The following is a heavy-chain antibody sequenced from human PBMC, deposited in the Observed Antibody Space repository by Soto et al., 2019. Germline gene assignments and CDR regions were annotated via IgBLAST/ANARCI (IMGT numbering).Heavy chain of an antibody. J-gene: IGHJ3*02. CDR3: ARAAGVRGINTLDAFDI. V-gene: IGHV1-69*06. Sequence: QVQLVQSGAEVKKPGSSVKVSCTASGGTFSSYAISWVRQAPGQGLEWMGGITPVFGTPNYAQKFQGRVTITADKSMSTAYMEMRSLRSEDTAMYYCARAAGVRGINTLDAFDIWGKGTMVTVSS. CDR2: ITPVFGTP. CDR1: GGTFSSYA. D-gene: IGHD3-10*01.